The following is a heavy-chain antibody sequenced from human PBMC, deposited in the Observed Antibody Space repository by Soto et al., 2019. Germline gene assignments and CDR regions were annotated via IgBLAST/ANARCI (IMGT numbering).Heavy chain of an antibody. D-gene: IGHD6-6*01. V-gene: IGHV4-30-4*01. Sequence: TSETLSLTCTVSGGSISSGDYYWSWIRQPPGKGLEWIGYIYYSGSTYYNPSLKSRVTISVDTSKNQFSLKLSSVTAADTAVYYCARGIAVEYSSSGWFDPWGQGTLVTVSS. CDR1: GGSISSGDYY. J-gene: IGHJ5*02. CDR3: ARGIAVEYSSSGWFDP. CDR2: IYYSGST.